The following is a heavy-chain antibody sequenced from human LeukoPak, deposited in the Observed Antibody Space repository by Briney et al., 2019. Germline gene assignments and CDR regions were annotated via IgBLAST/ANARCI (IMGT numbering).Heavy chain of an antibody. Sequence: SVRVSCKASGGTFSSYAISWVRQAPGQGLEWMGGIIPIFGIANYAQKFQGRVTITTDESTSTAYMELSSLRSEDTAVYYCASSAGYDILTAYLLDYWGQGTLVTVSS. CDR1: GGTFSSYA. V-gene: IGHV1-69*05. D-gene: IGHD3-9*01. J-gene: IGHJ4*02. CDR3: ASSAGYDILTAYLLDY. CDR2: IIPIFGIA.